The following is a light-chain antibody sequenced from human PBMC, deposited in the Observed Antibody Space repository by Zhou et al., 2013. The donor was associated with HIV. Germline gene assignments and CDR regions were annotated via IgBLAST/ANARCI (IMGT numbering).Light chain of an antibody. CDR3: QQYNTYSRT. Sequence: DIQMTQPPSILSASVGDRVTITCRASQSISTWLAWYQQKPGKAPKVLIYKASTLESGVPSRFSGSGSGTEFTLTISSLQPDDFATYYCQQYNTYSRTFGQGTKVE. CDR2: KAS. CDR1: QSISTW. J-gene: IGKJ1*01. V-gene: IGKV1-5*03.